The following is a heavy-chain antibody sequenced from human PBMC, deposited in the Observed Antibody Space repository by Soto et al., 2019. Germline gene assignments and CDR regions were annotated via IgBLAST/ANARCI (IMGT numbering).Heavy chain of an antibody. CDR3: ATRPISPPTRGPASASGGMDV. V-gene: IGHV3-33*01. J-gene: IGHJ6*02. Sequence: QVQWVESGGGVVQHGRSLRLSCAASGFSFNNHGMHWVRHAPGKGLEWVAVIWNDGNGYYYANSVKGRFTISRDNSKNMLFLQMSSLKAEDTAIYYCATRPISPPTRGPASASGGMDVWGQGTAVTVSS. CDR1: GFSFNNHG. D-gene: IGHD6-13*01. CDR2: IWNDGNGY.